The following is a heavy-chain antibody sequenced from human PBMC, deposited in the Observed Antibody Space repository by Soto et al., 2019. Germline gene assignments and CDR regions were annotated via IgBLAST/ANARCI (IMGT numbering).Heavy chain of an antibody. CDR1: GGSISSGGYY. CDR3: ARVFTGLQWDY. J-gene: IGHJ4*02. CDR2: IYYIGST. Sequence: SETLSLTCTVSGGSISSGGYYWNWIRQHPGKGLEWIGYIYYIGSTYYNPSLKSRVTISLDTSKNQFSLKLSSVTAADTAVYYCARVFTGLQWDYWGQGTLVTVSS. D-gene: IGHD4-4*01. V-gene: IGHV4-31*03.